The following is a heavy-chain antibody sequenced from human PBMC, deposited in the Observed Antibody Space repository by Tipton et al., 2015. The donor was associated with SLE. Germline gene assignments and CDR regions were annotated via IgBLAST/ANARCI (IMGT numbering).Heavy chain of an antibody. D-gene: IGHD3-3*01. CDR2: INHSGST. J-gene: IGHJ3*02. CDR1: GGSFSGYY. CDR3: ARGKDYDFWSGYYRRDASDI. Sequence: TLSLTCAVYGGSFSGYYWSWIRQPPGKGLEWIGEINHSGSTNCNPSLKSRVTISIDTSKNQFSLKLSSVTAADTSVYYCARGKDYDFWSGYYRRDASDIWGQGTMVTVSS. V-gene: IGHV4-34*01.